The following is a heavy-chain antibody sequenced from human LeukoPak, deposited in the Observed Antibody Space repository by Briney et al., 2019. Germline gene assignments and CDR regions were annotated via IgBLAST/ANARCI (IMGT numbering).Heavy chain of an antibody. J-gene: IGHJ4*02. V-gene: IGHV3-74*01. CDR3: ARGPYDYVWGSYSC. CDR1: GFTFSSYW. D-gene: IGHD3-16*01. CDR2: INGDGSST. Sequence: GGSLRLSCAASGFTFSSYWMHWVRQAPGKGLVWVSRINGDGSSTSYADSVKGRFTISRDNAKNTLYLQMNSLRAEDTAVYYCARGPYDYVWGSYSCWGQGTLVTVSS.